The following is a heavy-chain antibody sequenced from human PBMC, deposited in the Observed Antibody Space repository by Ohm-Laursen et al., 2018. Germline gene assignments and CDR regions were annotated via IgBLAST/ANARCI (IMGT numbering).Heavy chain of an antibody. CDR1: GFTFDDYA. D-gene: IGHD3/OR15-3a*01. CDR3: AKASIWTYFDY. V-gene: IGHV3-23*03. Sequence: GSLRLSCAASGFTFDDYAMHWVRQAPGKGLEWVSVIYSDGSTYYADSVKGRFTISRDNSKNTLYLQMDSLRAEDTAVYYCAKASIWTYFDYWGQGTLATVSS. J-gene: IGHJ4*02. CDR2: IYSDGST.